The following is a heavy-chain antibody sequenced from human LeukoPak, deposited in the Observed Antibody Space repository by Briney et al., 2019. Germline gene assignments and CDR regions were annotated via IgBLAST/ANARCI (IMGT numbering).Heavy chain of an antibody. CDR2: ISSSSSYI. J-gene: IGHJ4*02. D-gene: IGHD5-24*01. CDR1: GFTFSSYS. Sequence: GGSLRLSCAASGFTFSSYSMNWVRQAPGKGLEWVSSISSSSSYIHYADSVKGRFTISRDNAKNSLYLQMNSLRAEDTAVYYCARARDGYPIGYFDYWGQGTLVTVSS. V-gene: IGHV3-21*01. CDR3: ARARDGYPIGYFDY.